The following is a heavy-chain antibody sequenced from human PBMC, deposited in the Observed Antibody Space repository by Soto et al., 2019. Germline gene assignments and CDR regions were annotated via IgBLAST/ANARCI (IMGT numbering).Heavy chain of an antibody. CDR3: ARAVTWGLDV. J-gene: IGHJ6*01. CDR1: GFTFSLYS. Sequence: EVQLVESGGGLVQPGGSLRLSCAASGFTFSLYSMSWVRQAPGKGLEWVSYISRSSTGIHYADSVMGRFNISRDDATNSMHLQMNSLRDGDTAVYYCARAVTWGLDVWGQGTTVSISS. CDR2: ISRSSTGI. D-gene: IGHD3-10*01. V-gene: IGHV3-48*02.